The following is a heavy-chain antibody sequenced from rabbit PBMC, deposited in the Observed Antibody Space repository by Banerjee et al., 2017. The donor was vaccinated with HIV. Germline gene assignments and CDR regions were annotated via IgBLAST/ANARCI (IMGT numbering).Heavy chain of an antibody. CDR3: AKSGDGGGDYVNL. Sequence: QSLEESGGDLVKPEGSLTLTCTASGFSFSSSYWMCWVRQAPGKGLELIACIYAGSSGSTYYARWAKGRFTISKTSSTTVTLQMTSLTAADTATYFCAKSGDGGGDYVNLWGQGTLVTVS. J-gene: IGHJ4*01. CDR2: IYAGSSGST. V-gene: IGHV1S40*01. D-gene: IGHD2-1*01. CDR1: GFSFSSSYW.